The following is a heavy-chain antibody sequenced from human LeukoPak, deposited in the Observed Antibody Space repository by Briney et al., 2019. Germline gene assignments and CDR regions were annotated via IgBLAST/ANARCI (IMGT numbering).Heavy chain of an antibody. CDR2: ISGSGGST. J-gene: IGHJ4*02. D-gene: IGHD3-22*01. CDR3: AKDSRGYQDYFDY. V-gene: IGHV3-23*01. CDR1: GFTFSSYA. Sequence: GGSLRLSCAASGFTFSSYAMNWLRQAPGKGREWVSAISGSGGSTYYAASVKGRFTISRDNSKNTLYLQMNSLRVEDTAVYYCAKDSRGYQDYFDYWGQGTLVTVSS.